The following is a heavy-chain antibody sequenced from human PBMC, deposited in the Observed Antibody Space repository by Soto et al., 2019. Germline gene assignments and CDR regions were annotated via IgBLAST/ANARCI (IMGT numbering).Heavy chain of an antibody. CDR3: ARDTETLGPRANDALDI. D-gene: IGHD3-3*02. J-gene: IGHJ3*02. V-gene: IGHV1-3*01. CDR1: GYTFSAYT. CDR2: INAGSGNT. Sequence: ASVKVSCKATGYTFSAYTMNWVRQAPGQSLEWLGWINAGSGNTKYSQNFQGRVSITRDTSASTVYMELTGLTSEDTAVYYCARDTETLGPRANDALDIWGQGTMVTVSS.